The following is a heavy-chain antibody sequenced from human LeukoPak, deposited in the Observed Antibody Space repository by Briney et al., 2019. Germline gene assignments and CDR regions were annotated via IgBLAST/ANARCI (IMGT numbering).Heavy chain of an antibody. V-gene: IGHV4-61*02. CDR1: GYSISSGYY. J-gene: IGHJ4*02. Sequence: SETLSLTCTVSGYSISSGYYWSWIRQPVGKGLEWIGRIYTSGSTNYNPSLKSRVTISVDTSKNQFSLKLSSVTAADTAVYYCARSPRRGYSYGAPGIDYWGQGTLVTVSS. CDR2: IYTSGST. D-gene: IGHD5-18*01. CDR3: ARSPRRGYSYGAPGIDY.